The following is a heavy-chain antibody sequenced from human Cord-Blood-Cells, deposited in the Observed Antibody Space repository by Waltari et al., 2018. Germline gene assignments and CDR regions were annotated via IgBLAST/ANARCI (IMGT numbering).Heavy chain of an antibody. CDR2: ISGSGGST. V-gene: IGHV3-23*01. Sequence: EVQLLESGGGLVQPGGSLRLSCAASGFTFSSYAMSWVRQAPGKGLEWVSAISGSGGSTYYADSVKGRFTISRDNSKNTLYLQMNSLRAEDTAVYYCVKVARRYCSGGSCYYFDYWGQGTLVTVSS. CDR1: GFTFSSYA. D-gene: IGHD2-15*01. CDR3: VKVARRYCSGGSCYYFDY. J-gene: IGHJ4*02.